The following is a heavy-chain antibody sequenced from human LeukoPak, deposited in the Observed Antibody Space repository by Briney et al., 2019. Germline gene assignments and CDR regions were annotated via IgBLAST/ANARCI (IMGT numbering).Heavy chain of an antibody. CDR2: INPNSGGT. V-gene: IGHV1-2*02. Sequence: ASVKVSCKASGYNFTGYYMHWVRQAPGQGLEWMGWINPNSGGTNYAQKFQGRVTMTRDTSISTAYMELSSLRSDDTAVYYCARGPSVVREVYYFDYWGQGTLVTVSS. CDR1: GYNFTGYY. J-gene: IGHJ4*02. D-gene: IGHD2-2*01. CDR3: ARGPSVVREVYYFDY.